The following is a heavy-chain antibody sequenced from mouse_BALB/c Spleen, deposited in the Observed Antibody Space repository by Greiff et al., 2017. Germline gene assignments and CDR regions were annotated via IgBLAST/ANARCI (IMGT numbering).Heavy chain of an antibody. D-gene: IGHD1-1*01. V-gene: IGHV1-69*02. CDR1: GYTFTSYW. CDR3: ARKGYYGY. Sequence: QVQLQQPGAELVKPGASVKLSCKASGYTFTSYWMHWVKQRPGQGLELIGEIDPSDSYTNYNQKFKGKATLTVDKSSSTAYMQRSSLTSEDSAVYFCARKGYYGYWGQGTTLTVSS. CDR2: IDPSDSYT. J-gene: IGHJ2*01.